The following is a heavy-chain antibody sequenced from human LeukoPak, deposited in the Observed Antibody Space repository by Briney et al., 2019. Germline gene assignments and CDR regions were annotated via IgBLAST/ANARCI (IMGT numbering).Heavy chain of an antibody. CDR2: FDPEDGET. Sequence: VASVTVSCKVSGYTLTELSMHWVRQAPGKGLEGMGGFDPEDGETIYAQKFQGRVTMTEDTSTDTAYMELSSLRSEDTAVYYCATVLDFDSRQYFQHWGQGTLVTVSS. CDR3: ATVLDFDSRQYFQH. V-gene: IGHV1-24*01. J-gene: IGHJ1*01. CDR1: GYTLTELS. D-gene: IGHD3/OR15-3a*01.